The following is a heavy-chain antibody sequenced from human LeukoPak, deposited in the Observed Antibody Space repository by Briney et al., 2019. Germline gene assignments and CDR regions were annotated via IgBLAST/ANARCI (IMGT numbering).Heavy chain of an antibody. CDR3: AKGRFGELPRFDY. V-gene: IGHV3-30*18. Sequence: GGSLRLSCAASGFTFSSYGMHWVRQAPGKGLEWVAVISYDGSNKYYADSVKGRFTISRDNSKNTLYLQMNSLRAEGTAVYYCAKGRFGELPRFDYWGQGTLVTVSS. CDR2: ISYDGSNK. D-gene: IGHD3-10*01. J-gene: IGHJ4*02. CDR1: GFTFSSYG.